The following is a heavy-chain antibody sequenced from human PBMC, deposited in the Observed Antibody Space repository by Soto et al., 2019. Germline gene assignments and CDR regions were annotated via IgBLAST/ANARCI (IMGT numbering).Heavy chain of an antibody. CDR2: ISAYNGNT. D-gene: IGHD6-19*01. CDR3: ARDSGPSSGWYWFDP. V-gene: IGHV1-18*01. J-gene: IGHJ5*02. Sequence: ASVKVSCKASGYTFTSYGISWVRQAPGQGLEWMEWISAYNGNTNYAQKLQGRVTMTTDTSTSTAYMELRSLRSDDTAVYYCARDSGPSSGWYWFDPWGQGTLVTVSS. CDR1: GYTFTSYG.